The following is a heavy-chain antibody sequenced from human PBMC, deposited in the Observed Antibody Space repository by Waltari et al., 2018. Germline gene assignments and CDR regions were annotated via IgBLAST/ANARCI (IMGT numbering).Heavy chain of an antibody. CDR1: GFTANNNY. D-gene: IGHD3-3*01. CDR2: IYDGDTT. J-gene: IGHJ4*02. V-gene: IGHV3-53*02. CDR3: AVLRFLRWFVDY. Sequence: DVQLVETGGGLIQPGGSLRLSCAASGFTANNNYMGWVRQAPGRGLEWVSVIYDGDTTFYADSVKGRFTVSTDASKNTLFLQMNSLRADDTAVYYCAVLRFLRWFVDYWGQGLPVTVSS.